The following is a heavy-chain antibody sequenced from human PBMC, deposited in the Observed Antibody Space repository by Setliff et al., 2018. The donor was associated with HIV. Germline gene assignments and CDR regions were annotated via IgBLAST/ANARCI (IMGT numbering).Heavy chain of an antibody. CDR2: IYTSGST. J-gene: IGHJ6*03. Sequence: KSSETLSLTCTVSGGFISSYYWNWIRQPAGKGLEWIGRIYTSGSTNYNPSLGSRVTISVDAAKKRFSLNIRSLTAADTAVYFCARGQFVSPGRPRHYMDVWGKGTSVTVSS. CDR3: ARGQFVSPGRPRHYMDV. D-gene: IGHD6-6*01. V-gene: IGHV4-4*07. CDR1: GGFISSYY.